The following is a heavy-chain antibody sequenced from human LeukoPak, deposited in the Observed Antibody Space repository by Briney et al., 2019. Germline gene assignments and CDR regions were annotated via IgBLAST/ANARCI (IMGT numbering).Heavy chain of an antibody. CDR2: IYPGDSET. Sequence: GESLKISCEGSGYNFSTYWIGWVRQMPGKGLEWMGIIYPGDSETRDSPSFQGQVTISADTSITTAYLRWSSLRASDTAMYYCARHKPTSFYDSSGPNDAFDVWGQGTMVTVSS. D-gene: IGHD3-22*01. J-gene: IGHJ3*01. CDR3: ARHKPTSFYDSSGPNDAFDV. CDR1: GYNFSTYW. V-gene: IGHV5-51*01.